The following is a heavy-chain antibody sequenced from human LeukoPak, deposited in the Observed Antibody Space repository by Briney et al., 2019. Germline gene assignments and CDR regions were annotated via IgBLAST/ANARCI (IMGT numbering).Heavy chain of an antibody. J-gene: IGHJ4*02. CDR3: ARDTFRLAGIDY. D-gene: IGHD3-9*01. Sequence: GGSLRLSCAASGFTFNRDWTAWVRQAPGKGLEWVANIKQDGSEKYYVDSVKGRFTISRDNAKNSLYLQMNSLRAEDTAVYYCARDTFRLAGIDYWGQGTLVTVSS. V-gene: IGHV3-7*01. CDR2: IKQDGSEK. CDR1: GFTFNRDW.